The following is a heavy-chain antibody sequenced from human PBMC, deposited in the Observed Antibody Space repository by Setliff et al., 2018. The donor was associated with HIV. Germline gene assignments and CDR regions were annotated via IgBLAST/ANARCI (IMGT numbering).Heavy chain of an antibody. V-gene: IGHV1-2*06. J-gene: IGHJ3*02. CDR2: INPNSGGT. CDR1: GYTFTGYY. D-gene: IGHD3-3*01. CDR3: ARGKKFLEWLLRENAFDI. Sequence: ASVKVSCKASGYTFTGYYMHWVRQAPGQGLEWMGRINPNSGGTNYAQKFQGRVTMTRDTSISTAYMELSRLRSDDTAVYYCARGKKFLEWLLRENAFDIWGQGTMVTVSS.